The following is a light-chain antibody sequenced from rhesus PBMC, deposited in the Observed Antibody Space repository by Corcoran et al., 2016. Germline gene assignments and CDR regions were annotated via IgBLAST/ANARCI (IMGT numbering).Light chain of an antibody. CDR2: YES. CDR3: QQHNSYPPS. V-gene: IGKV1S14*01. Sequence: DIQMTQSPSSLSASVGDTVTITCRASQGISNYLAWYQQKPGKAPKPLIYYESNLERRVPLRFSGSGSGTDSTLTISSLQPEEFAIYYCQQHNSYPPSVGQGTKVEIK. J-gene: IGKJ2*01. CDR1: QGISNY.